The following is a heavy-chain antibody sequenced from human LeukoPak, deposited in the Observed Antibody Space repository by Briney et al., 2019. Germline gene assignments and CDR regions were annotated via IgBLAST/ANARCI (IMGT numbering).Heavy chain of an antibody. V-gene: IGHV3-21*01. Sequence: GGSLRLSCAASGFTFSSYSMNWVRQAPGKGLEWVSSISSSSSYIYYADSVKGRFTISRDNAKNSLYLQMNSLRAEDTAVYYCAGDNDLIRYLCWPLDYWVQGTLVRVSS. D-gene: IGHD3-9*01. CDR1: GFTFSSYS. J-gene: IGHJ4*02. CDR2: ISSSSSYI. CDR3: AGDNDLIRYLCWPLDY.